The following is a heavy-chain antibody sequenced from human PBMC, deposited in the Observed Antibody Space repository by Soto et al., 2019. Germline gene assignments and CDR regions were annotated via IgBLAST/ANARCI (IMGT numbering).Heavy chain of an antibody. CDR1: GYTFTSYA. J-gene: IGHJ6*02. CDR3: ARGDMIVVVIDLYYYGMDV. CDR2: INAGNGNT. V-gene: IGHV1-3*01. Sequence: ASVKVSCKASGYTFTSYAMRWVRQAPGQRLEWMGWINAGNGNTKYSQKFQGRVTITRDTSASTAYMELSSLRSEDTAVYYCARGDMIVVVIDLYYYGMDVWGQGTTVTVSS. D-gene: IGHD3-22*01.